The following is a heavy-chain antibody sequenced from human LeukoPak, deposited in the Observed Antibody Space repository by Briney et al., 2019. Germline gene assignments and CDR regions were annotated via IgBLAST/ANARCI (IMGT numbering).Heavy chain of an antibody. V-gene: IGHV1-46*01. J-gene: IGHJ5*02. CDR1: GYAFTGYY. CDR2: INSSAGST. CDR3: ARGHGSGGANYFDP. Sequence: GASVKVSCKASGYAFTGYYMHWVRQAPGQGLEWMGIINSSAGSTSYAQKFQGRVTMTRDMSTSTVYLELSSLRSEDTAVYYCARGHGSGGANYFDPWGQGTLVTVSS. D-gene: IGHD3-10*01.